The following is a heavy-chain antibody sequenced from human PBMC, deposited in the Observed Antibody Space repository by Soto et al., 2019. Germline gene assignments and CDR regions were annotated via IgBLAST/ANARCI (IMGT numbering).Heavy chain of an antibody. CDR2: IYYSGST. CDR3: ARVSPRHGHNLYFLDY. D-gene: IGHD3-16*01. CDR1: GGSISSYY. J-gene: IGHJ4*02. V-gene: IGHV4-59*01. Sequence: PSETLSLTCSVAGGSISSYYWSWMRQPPGKGLEWIGYIYYSGSTNYNPSLKSRLTISVDTSKNQFSLELSSVTAADTAVYYWARVSPRHGHNLYFLDYWGQGTLVTVSS.